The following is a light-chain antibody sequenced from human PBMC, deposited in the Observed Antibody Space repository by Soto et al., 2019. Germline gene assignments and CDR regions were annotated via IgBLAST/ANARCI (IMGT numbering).Light chain of an antibody. CDR3: QQFLSYPIP. Sequence: IQLTQSPASLSASVGERITITCRASQDIRGALAWYQQCPGEAPQLLIYDASTLESGVPSRLSGSSSGTHFTLTISSLQPEDFATYYCQQFLSYPIPFGQGTRLEIK. CDR2: DAS. J-gene: IGKJ5*01. V-gene: IGKV1-13*02. CDR1: QDIRGA.